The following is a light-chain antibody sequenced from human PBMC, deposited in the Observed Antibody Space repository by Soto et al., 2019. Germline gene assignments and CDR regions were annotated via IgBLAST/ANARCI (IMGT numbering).Light chain of an antibody. CDR3: QQRSTWPYT. CDR1: QSVSTY. V-gene: IGKV3-11*01. CDR2: DAS. Sequence: EIVLTQSPATLSLSPGERATLSCRASQSVSTYLAWFQQKPGQAPRLLIYDASNRATAIPARFSGSGAGTDSTLTISSLEPEDFAVYYCQQRSTWPYTFGQGTKLEIK. J-gene: IGKJ2*01.